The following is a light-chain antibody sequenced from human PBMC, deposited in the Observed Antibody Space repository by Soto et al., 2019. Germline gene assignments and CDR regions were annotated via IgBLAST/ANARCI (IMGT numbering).Light chain of an antibody. CDR1: QSVSSSY. CDR2: ATS. J-gene: IGKJ2*01. V-gene: IGKV3-20*01. CDR3: QQYGRSSFT. Sequence: EIVLTQSPCTLSLSSGERSTLSCRASQSVSSSYLAWYQQKPGQAPRLLVYATSSRATGIPDRFSGSGSGTDFTLTISRLEPEDFAVYYCQQYGRSSFTFGQGTKLEIK.